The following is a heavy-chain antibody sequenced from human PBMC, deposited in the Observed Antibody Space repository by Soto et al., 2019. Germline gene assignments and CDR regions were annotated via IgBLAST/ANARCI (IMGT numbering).Heavy chain of an antibody. D-gene: IGHD3-16*01. CDR1: GFPFSSYA. V-gene: IGHV3-23*01. Sequence: EMQLLESGGGLVQPGGSLRLSCVASGFPFSSYAMSWVRQPPGQGLEWVSGISGSGVLTYYADSVKGRFTISRDNSNNTRSLQVHSLRVENTAFYFCATGGYYSVVDIWGQGTMVTVSA. J-gene: IGHJ3*02. CDR2: ISGSGVLT. CDR3: ATGGYYSVVDI.